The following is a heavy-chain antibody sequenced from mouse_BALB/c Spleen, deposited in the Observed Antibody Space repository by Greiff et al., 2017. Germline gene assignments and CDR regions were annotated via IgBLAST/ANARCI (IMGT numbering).Heavy chain of an antibody. J-gene: IGHJ4*01. CDR2: IDPSDSYT. CDR3: ARKGRGYAMDY. V-gene: IGHV1-69*02. CDR1: GYTFTSYW. D-gene: IGHD3-3*01. Sequence: QVQLQQPGAELVKPGASVKLSCKASGYTFTSYWMHWVKQRPGQGLEWIGEIDPSDSYTNYNQKFKGKATLTVDKSSSTAYMQLSSLTSEDSAVYYFARKGRGYAMDYWGQGTSVTVSS.